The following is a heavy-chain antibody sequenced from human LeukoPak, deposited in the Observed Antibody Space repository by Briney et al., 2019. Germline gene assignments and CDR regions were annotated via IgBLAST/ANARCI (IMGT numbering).Heavy chain of an antibody. V-gene: IGHV3-72*01. Sequence: GGSLSLSCAASGVTLSDHHMDWVRQAPGKGLEWVGRTRDKARGYRTEYAASVKDRFTISRDDSKTLVYLQMNSLKIEDTAVYYCARDGQEGDNSAFDIWGQGTVVTVYS. CDR2: TRDKARGYRT. CDR3: ARDGQEGDNSAFDI. J-gene: IGHJ3*02. CDR1: GVTLSDHH. D-gene: IGHD3-22*01.